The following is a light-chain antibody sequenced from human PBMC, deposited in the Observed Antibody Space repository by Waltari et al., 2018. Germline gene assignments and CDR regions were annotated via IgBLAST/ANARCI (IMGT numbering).Light chain of an antibody. Sequence: QSALTQPAYVSGSPGQSITISCTGTSSDGGNYKRVSLYQHHPGKAPKLMIYSVSKRPSGVSDRFSGSQSGDIASLTISGLQPEDEAEYFCSSYAGSSKGVFGGGTKVTVL. J-gene: IGLJ2*01. CDR2: SVS. V-gene: IGLV2-23*02. CDR3: SSYAGSSKGV. CDR1: SSDGGNYKR.